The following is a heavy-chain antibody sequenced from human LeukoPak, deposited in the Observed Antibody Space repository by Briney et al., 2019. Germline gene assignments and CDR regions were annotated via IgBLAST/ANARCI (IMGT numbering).Heavy chain of an antibody. CDR1: GGSISISSYY. Sequence: SETLSLTCTVSGGSISISSYYWGWIRQPPGKGLEWIGTIYYSGSTYYNPSLKSRVTISVDTSKNQFSLKLSSVTATDTAVYYCETSYCGGDCRRNWFDPWGQGTLVTVSS. CDR2: IYYSGST. V-gene: IGHV4-39*01. D-gene: IGHD2-21*02. CDR3: ETSYCGGDCRRNWFDP. J-gene: IGHJ5*02.